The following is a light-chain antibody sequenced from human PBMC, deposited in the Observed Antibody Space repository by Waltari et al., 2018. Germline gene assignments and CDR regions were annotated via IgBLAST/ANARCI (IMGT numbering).Light chain of an antibody. CDR3: QQSYSTPYT. CDR2: AAS. CDR1: QSISSY. Sequence: DIQMTQSPSSLSASVGDTFTITCLASQSISSYLNWYQQKPGKAPKLLIYAASSLQSGVPSRFSGSGSGTDFTLTISSLQPEDFATYYCQQSYSTPYTFGQGTKLEIK. J-gene: IGKJ2*01. V-gene: IGKV1-39*01.